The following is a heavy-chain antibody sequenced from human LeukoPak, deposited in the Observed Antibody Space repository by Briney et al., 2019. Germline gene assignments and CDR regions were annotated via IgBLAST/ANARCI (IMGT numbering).Heavy chain of an antibody. J-gene: IGHJ5*02. D-gene: IGHD3-10*01. CDR3: ARAYNPYGSGSYYNEGWFDP. V-gene: IGHV1-69*04. Sequence: GASVKVSCKASGGTFSSYAISWARQAPGQGLEWMGRIIPILGIANYAQKFQGRVTITADKSTSTAYMELSSLRSEDTAVYYCARAYNPYGSGSYYNEGWFDPWGQGTLVTVSS. CDR2: IIPILGIA. CDR1: GGTFSSYA.